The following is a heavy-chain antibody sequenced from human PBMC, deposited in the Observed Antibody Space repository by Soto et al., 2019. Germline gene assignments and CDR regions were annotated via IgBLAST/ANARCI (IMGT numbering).Heavy chain of an antibody. V-gene: IGHV4-31*03. Sequence: SETLSLTCTVSGASISSGGYYWGWIRQHPGKGLEWIGFIYYIGTSYYNPSLESRITLSVDTSKNHFSLNLTSVTAADTAVYYCAQGVRDFLCDRHYWYFDLWSRGILVTVFS. J-gene: IGHJ2*01. CDR3: AQGVRDFLCDRHYWYFDL. CDR2: IYYIGTS. CDR1: GASISSGGYY. D-gene: IGHD3-3*01.